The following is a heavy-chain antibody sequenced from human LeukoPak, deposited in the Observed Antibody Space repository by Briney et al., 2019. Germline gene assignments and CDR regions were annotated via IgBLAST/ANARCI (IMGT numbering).Heavy chain of an antibody. CDR3: ARDQGYSSSWTHNWFDP. V-gene: IGHV1-69*04. J-gene: IGHJ5*02. CDR2: IIPILGIA. CDR1: GGTFSSYA. Sequence: ASVKVSCKASGGTFSSYAISWVRQAPGQGLEWMGRIIPILGIANYAQKFLGRVTITADKSTSTAYMELSSLRSEDTAVYYCARDQGYSSSWTHNWFDPWGQGTLVTVSS. D-gene: IGHD6-13*01.